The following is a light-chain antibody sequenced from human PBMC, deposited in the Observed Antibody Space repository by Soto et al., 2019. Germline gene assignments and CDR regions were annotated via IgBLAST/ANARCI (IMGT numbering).Light chain of an antibody. CDR2: DVN. CDR3: ASYTRTTTPVL. Sequence: QSVLTQPASVSGSPGQSMTISCIGSSSDVGVYDYVSWYQQHPGTAPKLIIFDVNNRPSGVSDRFSGSKSGNTASLTISGLQADDEANYYCASYTRTTTPVLFGGGTKLTVL. CDR1: SSDVGVYDY. J-gene: IGLJ2*01. V-gene: IGLV2-14*03.